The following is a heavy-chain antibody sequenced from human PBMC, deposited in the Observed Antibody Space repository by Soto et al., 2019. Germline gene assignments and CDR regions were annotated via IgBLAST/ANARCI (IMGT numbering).Heavy chain of an antibody. V-gene: IGHV1-2*02. D-gene: IGHD1-26*01. J-gene: IGHJ4*02. CDR2: INPNSGGT. CDR1: GYTFTGYY. Sequence: ASVKVSCKASGYTFTGYYMHWVRQAPGQGLEWMGWINPNSGGTNYAQKFQGRVTMTRDTSISTAYMELSRLRSDDTAVHYCARDKHNSGSSPYFDYWGQGTLVTVSS. CDR3: ARDKHNSGSSPYFDY.